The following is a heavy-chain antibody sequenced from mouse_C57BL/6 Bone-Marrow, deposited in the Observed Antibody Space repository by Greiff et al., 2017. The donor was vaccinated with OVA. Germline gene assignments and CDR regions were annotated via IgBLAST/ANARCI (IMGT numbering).Heavy chain of an antibody. CDR3: GRSGDSSGPDY. Sequence: VQLQQPGAELVRPGSSVKLSCKASGYTFTSYWMHWVKQRPLQGLEWIGKIDPSDSATHYNQKFKDKATLTVDKSSSTAYMQLSSLTAEDSAVYYCGRSGDSSGPDYWGQGTTLTVSS. D-gene: IGHD3-2*02. CDR2: IDPSDSAT. J-gene: IGHJ2*01. CDR1: GYTFTSYW. V-gene: IGHV1-52*01.